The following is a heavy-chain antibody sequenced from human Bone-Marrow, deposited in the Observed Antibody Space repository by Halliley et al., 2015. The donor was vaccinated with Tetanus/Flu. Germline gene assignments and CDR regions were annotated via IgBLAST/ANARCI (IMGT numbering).Heavy chain of an antibody. CDR3: ARGSTYNDVLTGHNWFDP. CDR2: ISVGGTTI. Sequence: SLRLSCTASGFILSSYEMNWVRQAPGKGLEWVSYISVGGTTIYYADSVQGRFTISRDHATNSLYLQMNSLRAEDTAVYYCARGSTYNDVLTGHNWFDPWGQGTLVTVSS. D-gene: IGHD3-9*01. J-gene: IGHJ5*02. CDR1: GFILSSYE. V-gene: IGHV3-48*03.